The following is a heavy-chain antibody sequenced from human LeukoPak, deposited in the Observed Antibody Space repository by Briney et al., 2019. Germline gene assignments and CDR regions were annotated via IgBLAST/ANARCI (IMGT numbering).Heavy chain of an antibody. CDR3: VKLSIAVAGNSVDY. V-gene: IGHV3-53*05. CDR1: GFRVRSNY. D-gene: IGHD6-19*01. Sequence: PGGSLRLSCAASGFRVRSNYMSWVRQSPRKGLEWVSIMYSGGSTDYADSVKGRFIISRDHSKNTLYLQMSSLRAEDTAVYYCVKLSIAVAGNSVDYWGQGTLVTVSS. CDR2: MYSGGST. J-gene: IGHJ4*02.